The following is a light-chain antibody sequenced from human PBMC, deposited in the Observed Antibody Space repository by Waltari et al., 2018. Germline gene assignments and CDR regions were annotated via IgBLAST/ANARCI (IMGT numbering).Light chain of an antibody. CDR1: SSDIGGYNY. CDR3: SSYAGSDNFVV. J-gene: IGLJ2*01. Sequence: QSALTQPPSASGSPGQSVTISCTGTSSDIGGYNYVSWYQHHPDKAPKRMIYAVSKRPAGVPDRCSGSKSDNAASLTVSGLQAEDEADYYCSSYAGSDNFVVFGGGTKLTVL. CDR2: AVS. V-gene: IGLV2-8*01.